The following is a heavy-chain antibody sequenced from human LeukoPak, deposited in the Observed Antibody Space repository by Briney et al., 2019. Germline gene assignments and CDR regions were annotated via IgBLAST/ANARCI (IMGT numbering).Heavy chain of an antibody. J-gene: IGHJ5*02. D-gene: IGHD3-10*01. CDR2: IYHSGST. Sequence: SSDTLSLTCAVSGGSISSGGYSWSWIRQPPGKGQEWIGYIYHSGSTYYNPSLKSRVTISVDRSKNQFSLKLSSVTAADTAVYYCARVGFGGAWFDPWGQGTLVTVSS. CDR3: ARVGFGGAWFDP. V-gene: IGHV4-30-2*01. CDR1: GGSISSGGYS.